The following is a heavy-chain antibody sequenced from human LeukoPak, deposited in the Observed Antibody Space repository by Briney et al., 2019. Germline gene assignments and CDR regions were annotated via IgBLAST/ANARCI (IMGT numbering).Heavy chain of an antibody. V-gene: IGHV3-7*01. CDR1: GFTFSSYW. J-gene: IGHJ4*02. CDR3: AKDYRPHDFWSGLVDY. CDR2: IKKDGSEK. Sequence: GGSLRLSCAASGFTFSSYWMSWVRQAPGKGLEWVANIKKDGSEKYYVDSVKGRFTISRDNAKTSLYLQMNSLRAADTAVYYCAKDYRPHDFWSGLVDYWGQGTLVTVSS. D-gene: IGHD3-3*01.